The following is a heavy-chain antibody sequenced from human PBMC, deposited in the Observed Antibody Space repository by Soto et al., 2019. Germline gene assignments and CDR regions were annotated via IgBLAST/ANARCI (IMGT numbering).Heavy chain of an antibody. V-gene: IGHV4-34*01. CDR2: IKDGGVT. D-gene: IGHD5-12*01. CDR1: GGSLTGYY. J-gene: IGHJ4*02. Sequence: QVQLQQWGAGLLKPSETLSLTCAVDGGSLTGYYWSWIRQPPGKGLEWIREIKDGGVTNYSPSLKSRVTMSADTSKNQFSLNLNSVTAADTAVYYCSRGHEGVVPTLWDQGTLVTVSS. CDR3: SRGHEGVVPTL.